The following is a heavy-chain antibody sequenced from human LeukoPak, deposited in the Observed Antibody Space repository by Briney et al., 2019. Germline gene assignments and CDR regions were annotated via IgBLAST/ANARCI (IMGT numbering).Heavy chain of an antibody. Sequence: GGSLRLSCATSGFTFNTYGMHWVRQAPGKGLEWVSSISSSSSYIYYADSVKGRFTISRDNAKNSLYLQMNSLRAEDTAVYYCARVGDDSSGYYYAFDIWGQGTMVTVSS. V-gene: IGHV3-21*01. D-gene: IGHD3-22*01. CDR3: ARVGDDSSGYYYAFDI. CDR2: ISSSSSYI. CDR1: GFTFNTYG. J-gene: IGHJ3*02.